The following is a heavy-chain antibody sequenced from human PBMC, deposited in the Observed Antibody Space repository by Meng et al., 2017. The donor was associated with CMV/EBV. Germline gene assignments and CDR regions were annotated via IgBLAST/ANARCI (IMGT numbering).Heavy chain of an antibody. CDR2: ISSTSGSI. D-gene: IGHD3-16*01. J-gene: IGHJ4*02. CDR1: GLAFSSYT. V-gene: IGHV3-21*01. Sequence: AASGLAFSSYTFNWVRQAPGHGLEWLSSISSTSGSISYAASVKGRFTISRDNAKSSLYLQMNSLGAEDTALYYCARDKGTLWASFDSWGQGTLVTVSS. CDR3: ARDKGTLWASFDS.